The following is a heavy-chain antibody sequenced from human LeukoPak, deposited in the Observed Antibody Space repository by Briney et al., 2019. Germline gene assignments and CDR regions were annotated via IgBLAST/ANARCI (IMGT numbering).Heavy chain of an antibody. CDR2: FDPEDGET. CDR1: GYTLTELS. Sequence: GASVKVSCKVSGYTLTELSMHWVRQAPGKGLGWMGGFDPEDGETIYAQKFQGRVTMTEDTSTDTAYMELSSLRSEDTAVYYCAKGYSYGPNWFDPWGQGTLVTVSS. D-gene: IGHD5-18*01. V-gene: IGHV1-24*01. J-gene: IGHJ5*02. CDR3: AKGYSYGPNWFDP.